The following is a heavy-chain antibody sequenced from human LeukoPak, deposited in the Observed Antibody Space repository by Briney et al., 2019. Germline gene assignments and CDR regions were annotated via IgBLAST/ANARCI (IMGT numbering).Heavy chain of an antibody. CDR3: ARDRAAYYGSRSYPLDY. CDR1: GFTFSDYY. D-gene: IGHD3-10*01. V-gene: IGHV3-11*01. CDR2: ISSSGSTI. Sequence: GGSLRLSCAASGFTFSDYYMSWIRQAPGKGLEWVSYISSSGSTIYYADSVKGRFTIYRDNAKNSLYLQMNSLRAEDTAVYYCARDRAAYYGSRSYPLDYWGQGTLVTVSS. J-gene: IGHJ4*02.